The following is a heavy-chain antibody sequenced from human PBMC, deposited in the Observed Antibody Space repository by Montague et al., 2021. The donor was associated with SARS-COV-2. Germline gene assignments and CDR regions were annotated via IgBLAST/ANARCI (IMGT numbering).Heavy chain of an antibody. D-gene: IGHD4-23*01. CDR3: ARWDPQTLTLIGLRGKSASDX. J-gene: IGHJ4*02. CDR2: ISAYNGNT. CDR1: GYTFPSYG. Sequence: SVKVSCKASGYTFPSYGITWVRQAPGQGLEWMGWISAYNGNTNYAQKFQGRVSMTTDTSTTTAYMELRSLISGDTAVYYCARWDPQTLTLIGLRGKSASDXWGQGTLVTVSS. V-gene: IGHV1-18*01.